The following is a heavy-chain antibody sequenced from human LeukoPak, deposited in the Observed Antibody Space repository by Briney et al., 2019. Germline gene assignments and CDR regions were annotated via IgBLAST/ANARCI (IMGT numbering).Heavy chain of an antibody. Sequence: PGGSLRLSCAASGFTFSSYAMHWVRQAPGKGLEYVSAISSSGGSTYYANSVRGRFTISRDNSKNTLYLQMGSLRAEDTAVYYCASSYGSNTHPFEYWGQGTLVIVSS. CDR3: ASSYGSNTHPFEY. J-gene: IGHJ4*02. D-gene: IGHD4-23*01. CDR2: ISSSGGST. V-gene: IGHV3-64*01. CDR1: GFTFSSYA.